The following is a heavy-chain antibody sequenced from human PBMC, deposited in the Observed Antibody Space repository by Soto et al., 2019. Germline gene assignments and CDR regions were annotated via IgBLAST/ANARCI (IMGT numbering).Heavy chain of an antibody. CDR3: ARDRRLGELSLYRGYYYYYGMDV. V-gene: IGHV4-31*03. Sequence: SETLSLTCTVSGGSISSGGYYWSWIRQHPGKGLEWIGYIYYSGSTYYNPSLKSRVTISVDTSKNQFSLKLSSVTAADTAVYYCARDRRLGELSLYRGYYYYYGMDVWGQGTTVTV. CDR1: GGSISSGGYY. CDR2: IYYSGST. J-gene: IGHJ6*02. D-gene: IGHD3-16*02.